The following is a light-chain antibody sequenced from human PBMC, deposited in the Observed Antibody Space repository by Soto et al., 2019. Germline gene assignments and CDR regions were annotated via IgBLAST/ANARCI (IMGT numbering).Light chain of an antibody. Sequence: QSALTQPGSVSGSPGQSVTISCTGTSSDVGDYNYVSWYQQHPGKAPKLMIYDVSKRPSGVPDRYSGSKSGNTASLTISGHHAEDEADYYCCSYAGSCYVFGSGTKVTVL. V-gene: IGLV2-11*01. CDR1: SSDVGDYNY. CDR2: DVS. J-gene: IGLJ1*01. CDR3: CSYAGSCYV.